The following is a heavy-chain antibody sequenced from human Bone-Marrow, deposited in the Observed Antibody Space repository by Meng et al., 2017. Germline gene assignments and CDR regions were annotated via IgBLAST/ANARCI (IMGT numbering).Heavy chain of an antibody. D-gene: IGHD3-3*01. CDR2: ISYDGSNK. V-gene: IGHV3-30*01. J-gene: IGHJ6*02. Sequence: GGSLRLSCAASGFTFSSYAMHWVRQAPGNGLEWVAVISYDGSNKYYADSVKGRFTISRDNSKNTLYLQMNSLRAEDTAVYYCARDRGEYYDFWSGYSPMTYYYYYGMDVWGQGTTVTVSS. CDR3: ARDRGEYYDFWSGYSPMTYYYYYGMDV. CDR1: GFTFSSYA.